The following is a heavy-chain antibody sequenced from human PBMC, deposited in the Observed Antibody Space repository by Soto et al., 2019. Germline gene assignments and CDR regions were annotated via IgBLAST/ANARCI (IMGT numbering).Heavy chain of an antibody. V-gene: IGHV3-73*01. J-gene: IGHJ6*02. CDR2: IRSKANSYAT. D-gene: IGHD3-3*01. Sequence: PGGSLRLSCAASGFTFSGSAMHWVRQASGKGLEWVGRIRSKANSYATAYAASVKGRFTISRDDSKNTAYLQMNSLKTEDTAVYYCTSPIFGVVIASRGMDVWGQGTTVTVSS. CDR1: GFTFSGSA. CDR3: TSPIFGVVIASRGMDV.